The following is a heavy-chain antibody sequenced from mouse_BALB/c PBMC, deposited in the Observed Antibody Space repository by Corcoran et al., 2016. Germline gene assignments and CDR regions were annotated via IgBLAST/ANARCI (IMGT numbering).Heavy chain of an antibody. Sequence: EVQLQQSGPELVKPGASMKISCKASGYSFTGYTMHWVKQSHGKNLEWIGLINPYNGGTSYNQKFKGKATLTVDKSSSTAYMELLSLTSEDSAVYYGARDYYGSSYVFAYWGQGTLVTVSA. J-gene: IGHJ3*01. D-gene: IGHD1-1*01. CDR2: INPYNGGT. V-gene: IGHV1-18*01. CDR3: ARDYYGSSYVFAY. CDR1: GYSFTGYT.